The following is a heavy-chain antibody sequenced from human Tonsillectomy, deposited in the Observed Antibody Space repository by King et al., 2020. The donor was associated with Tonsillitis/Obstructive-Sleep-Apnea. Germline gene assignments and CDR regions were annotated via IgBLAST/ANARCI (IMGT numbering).Heavy chain of an antibody. CDR2: ISWDGGST. CDR1: GFTFDDYT. Sequence: QLVQSGGVVVQPGGSLRLSCAASGFTFDDYTMHWVRQAPGKGLEWVSRISWDGGSTYYADSVKGRFTISRDNSKNSLYLQMNSLRPEDTALYYCANGVGRSPPRDYWGQGTLVTVSS. J-gene: IGHJ4*02. V-gene: IGHV3-43*01. CDR3: ANGVGRSPPRDY. D-gene: IGHD1-26*01.